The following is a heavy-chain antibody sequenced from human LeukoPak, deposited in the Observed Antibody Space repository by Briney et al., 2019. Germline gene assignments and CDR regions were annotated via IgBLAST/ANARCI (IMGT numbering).Heavy chain of an antibody. D-gene: IGHD2-2*01. CDR3: ARGPRGYCSSTSCYSSYYYYGMDV. V-gene: IGHV3-21*01. Sequence: PGGSLRLSCAASGFTFSSYGMHWVRQAPGKGLEWVSSISSSSSYIYYADSVKGRFTISRDNAKNSLYLQMNSLRAEDTAVYYCARGPRGYCSSTSCYSSYYYYGMDVWGQGTTVTVSS. CDR1: GFTFSSYG. CDR2: ISSSSSYI. J-gene: IGHJ6*02.